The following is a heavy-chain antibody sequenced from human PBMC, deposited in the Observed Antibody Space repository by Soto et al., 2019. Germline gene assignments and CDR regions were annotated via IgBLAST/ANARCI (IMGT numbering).Heavy chain of an antibody. CDR2: ISAYNGNT. CDR1: GYTFNSYG. CDR3: ARIVVVVDATKLLGSGNWFDP. J-gene: IGHJ5*02. D-gene: IGHD2-15*01. Sequence: ASVTVSCTASGYTFNSYGISWVQQAKRQGLEWMGWISAYNGNTNYAQKLQGRVTMTTDTSTSTAYMELRSLRSDDTAVYYCARIVVVVDATKLLGSGNWFDPWGQGTLVTVSS. V-gene: IGHV1-18*01.